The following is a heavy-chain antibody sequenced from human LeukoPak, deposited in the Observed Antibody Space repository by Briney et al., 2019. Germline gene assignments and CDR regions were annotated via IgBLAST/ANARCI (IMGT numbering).Heavy chain of an antibody. CDR3: ARVLRGPGHYYYYMDV. J-gene: IGHJ6*03. D-gene: IGHD2-2*01. CDR2: IYYDGSLK. V-gene: IGHV3-30*12. Sequence: GGSLRLSCAASGLTFRNYGMHWVRQAPGKGLEWVAIIYYDGSLKYYSDSVKGRFTISRDNAKNTLYLQMNSLRAEDTAVYYCARVLRGPGHYYYYMDVWGKGTTVTVSS. CDR1: GLTFRNYG.